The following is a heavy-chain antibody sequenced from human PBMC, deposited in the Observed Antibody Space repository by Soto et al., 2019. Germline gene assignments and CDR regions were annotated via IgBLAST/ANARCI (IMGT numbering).Heavy chain of an antibody. CDR3: VRYNWDAPSYYGMDV. CDR2: ISAGNGNT. D-gene: IGHD1-1*01. Sequence: QVQLVQSGAEEKKPGASVKVSCKASGYTLTTYALHWVRQAPGQRLEWMGWISAGNGNTEYSQKFQGRVTITRDTSATTAYMELSDRTSEDTAVYYCVRYNWDAPSYYGMDVWGQGTTVTVSS. J-gene: IGHJ6*02. V-gene: IGHV1-3*05. CDR1: GYTLTTYA.